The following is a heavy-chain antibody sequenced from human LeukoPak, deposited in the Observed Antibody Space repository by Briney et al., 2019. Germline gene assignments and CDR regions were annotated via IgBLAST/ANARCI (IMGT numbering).Heavy chain of an antibody. CDR2: IWYDGNNK. Sequence: GRSLRLSCAASGFTFSSYGMHWVRQAPGKGLEWVAVIWYDGNNKYYADSVKGRFSISRDNSKNTLHLQMNSLRAEDTAVYYCAKQGGDNAFDIWGQGTMVTVSS. V-gene: IGHV3-33*06. D-gene: IGHD3-16*01. CDR1: GFTFSSYG. J-gene: IGHJ3*02. CDR3: AKQGGDNAFDI.